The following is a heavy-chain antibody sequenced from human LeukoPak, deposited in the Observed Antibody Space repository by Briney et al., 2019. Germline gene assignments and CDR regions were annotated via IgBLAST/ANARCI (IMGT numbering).Heavy chain of an antibody. CDR3: TTGRFCSGGSCSSSFDF. J-gene: IGHJ4*02. CDR1: GYSFINYW. CDR2: IYPGNSDI. D-gene: IGHD2-15*01. Sequence: GGSLKISCKGSGYSFINYWIGWVRQMPDKGLEWMGIIYPGNSDIRYSPSFQGQVTISVDKSINTAYLQWTSLKASDTAIYYCTTGRFCSGGSCSSSFDFWAREPCSPSPQ. V-gene: IGHV5-51*01.